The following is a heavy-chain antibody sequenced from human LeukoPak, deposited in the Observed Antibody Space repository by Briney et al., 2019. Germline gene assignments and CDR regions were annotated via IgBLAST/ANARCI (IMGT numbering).Heavy chain of an antibody. V-gene: IGHV1-46*01. J-gene: IGHJ4*02. CDR2: INPSGGST. D-gene: IGHD3-22*01. Sequence: ASVKVSCKASGYTFTSYYMHWVRQAPGQGPEWMGIINPSGGSTSYAQKFQGRVTMTRDTSTSTVYMELSSLRSEDTAVYYCARSYDSSGYAHGFDYWGQGTLVTVSS. CDR1: GYTFTSYY. CDR3: ARSYDSSGYAHGFDY.